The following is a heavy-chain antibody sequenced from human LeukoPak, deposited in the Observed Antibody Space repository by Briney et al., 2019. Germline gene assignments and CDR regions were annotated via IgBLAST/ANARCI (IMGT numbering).Heavy chain of an antibody. CDR2: INHSGST. CDR1: GFTFSSYA. J-gene: IGHJ5*02. CDR3: ARSSSSWYGAEWFDP. V-gene: IGHV4-34*01. Sequence: GSLRLSCAASGFTFSSYAMSWVRQPPGKGLEWIGEINHSGSTNYNPSLKSRVTISVDTSKNQFSLKLSSVTAADTAVYYCARSSSSWYGAEWFDPWGQGTLVTVSS. D-gene: IGHD6-13*01.